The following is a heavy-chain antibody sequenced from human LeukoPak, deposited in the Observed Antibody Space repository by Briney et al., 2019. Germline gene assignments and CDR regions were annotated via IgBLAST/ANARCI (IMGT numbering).Heavy chain of an antibody. CDR1: GFTFSTYW. CDR2: IDTEGNTI. J-gene: IGHJ4*02. V-gene: IGHV3-74*01. D-gene: IGHD5-12*01. CDR3: ATDLSGRHDY. Sequence: GGSLRLSCAASGFTFSTYWMHWVRQTPGKGLVWVSRIDTEGNTINYADSVKGRFTISRDNAGDTLYLQMNSLRAEDTGVYYCATDLSGRHDYWGQRTLVTVSS.